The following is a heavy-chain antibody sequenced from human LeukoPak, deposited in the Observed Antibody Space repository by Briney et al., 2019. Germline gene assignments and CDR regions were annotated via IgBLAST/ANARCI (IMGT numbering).Heavy chain of an antibody. D-gene: IGHD2-15*01. CDR1: GFTFSSYG. J-gene: IGHJ4*02. V-gene: IGHV3-30*18. Sequence: GGSLRLSCAASGFTFSSYGMHWVRQAPGKGLEWVAVISYDGSNKYYADSVKGRFTISRDNSKNTLYLQMNSLRAEDTAVYYCAKEEGTATPFLDYWGQGTLVTVSS. CDR2: ISYDGSNK. CDR3: AKEEGTATPFLDY.